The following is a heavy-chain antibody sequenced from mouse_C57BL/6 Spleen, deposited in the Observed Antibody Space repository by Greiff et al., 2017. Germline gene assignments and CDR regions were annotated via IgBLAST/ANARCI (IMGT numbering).Heavy chain of an antibody. CDR2: ISSGGSYT. Sequence: EVQLQESGGDLVKPGGSLKLSCAASGFTFSSYGMSWVRQTPDKRLEWVATISSGGSYTYYPDSVKGRFTISRANAKNTLYLQMSSLRSEDTAMYYCARRGSNYVDAMDYWGQGTSVTVSS. CDR3: ARRGSNYVDAMDY. V-gene: IGHV5-6*01. J-gene: IGHJ4*01. D-gene: IGHD2-5*01. CDR1: GFTFSSYG.